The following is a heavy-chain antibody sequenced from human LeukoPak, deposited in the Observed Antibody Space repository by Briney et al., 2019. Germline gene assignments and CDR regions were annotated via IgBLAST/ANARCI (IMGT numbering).Heavy chain of an antibody. CDR1: GFTFDDYA. J-gene: IGHJ1*01. CDR2: ISWNSGSI. Sequence: GRSLRLSCAASGFTFDDYAMHWVRQAQGKGLECVSGISWNSGSIGYADSVKGRFTISRDNAKNSLYLQMNSLRAEDMALYYCAKGLHYYDSSGYYYSEYFQHWRQGTLVTVSS. CDR3: AKGLHYYDSSGYYYSEYFQH. D-gene: IGHD3-22*01. V-gene: IGHV3-9*03.